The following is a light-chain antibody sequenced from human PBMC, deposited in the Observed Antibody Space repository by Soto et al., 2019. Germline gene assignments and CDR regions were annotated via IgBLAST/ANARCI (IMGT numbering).Light chain of an antibody. Sequence: QCVLTQPASGPRFHRQGSSITYTRTSSDVGGYNYVSWYQQHPGKAPKLMIYDVSNRPSGVSNRFSGSKSGNTASLTISGLQAEDEADYYCSSYTSSSTYVFGTGTKVTVL. CDR2: DVS. J-gene: IGLJ1*01. V-gene: IGLV2-14*01. CDR3: SSYTSSSTYV. CDR1: SSDVGGYNY.